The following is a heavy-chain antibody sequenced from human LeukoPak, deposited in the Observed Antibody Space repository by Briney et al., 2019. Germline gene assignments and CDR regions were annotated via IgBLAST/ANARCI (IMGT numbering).Heavy chain of an antibody. J-gene: IGHJ6*03. Sequence: GGSLRLSCAASGFTFSSYGMHWVRQAPGKGLEWVAVISYDGSNKYYADSVKGRFTISRDNSKNTLYLQMNSLRAEDTAVYYCANGYCTNGVCYPYYYYYMDVWGKGTTVTISS. CDR1: GFTFSSYG. CDR3: ANGYCTNGVCYPYYYYYMDV. CDR2: ISYDGSNK. V-gene: IGHV3-30*18. D-gene: IGHD2-8*01.